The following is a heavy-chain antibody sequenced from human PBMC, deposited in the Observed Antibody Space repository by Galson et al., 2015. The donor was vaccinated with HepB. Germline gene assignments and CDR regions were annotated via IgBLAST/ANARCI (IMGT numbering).Heavy chain of an antibody. J-gene: IGHJ4*02. CDR3: ARDLATTRITGVTHVWFDY. V-gene: IGHV1-18*04. D-gene: IGHD1-20*01. CDR1: GYTFTSYG. Sequence: SVKVSCKASGYTFTSYGISWVRQAPGQGLEWMGWISAYNGNTNYAQKLQGRVTMTTDTSTSTAYMELRSLRSDDTAVYYCARDLATTRITGVTHVWFDYWGQGTLVTVSS. CDR2: ISAYNGNT.